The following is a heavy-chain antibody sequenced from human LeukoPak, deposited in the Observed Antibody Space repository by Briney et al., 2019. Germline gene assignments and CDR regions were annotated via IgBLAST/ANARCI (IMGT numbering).Heavy chain of an antibody. CDR3: ARVSPDREGSGSFDY. CDR1: GGAISSSDYF. CDR2: IYYSGST. V-gene: IGHV4-39*01. Sequence: SETLSLTCTVSGGAISSSDYFWGWIRQPPGKEPEWIGSIYYSGSTYYNPSLKSRVTISVDTSKNQFSLKLNSVTAADTAVYYCARVSPDREGSGSFDYWGQGTLVTVSS. J-gene: IGHJ4*02. D-gene: IGHD3-10*01.